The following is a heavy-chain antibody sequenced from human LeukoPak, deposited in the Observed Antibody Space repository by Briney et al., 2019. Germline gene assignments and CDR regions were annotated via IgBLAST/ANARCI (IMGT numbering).Heavy chain of an antibody. Sequence: GGSLRLSCAASGFTFSSYSMNWVRQAPGKGLEWVSSISSSSSYIYYADSVKGRFTISRDNAKNSLYLQMSSLRAEDTAVYYCARIAVAGTGDYWGQGTLVTVSS. V-gene: IGHV3-21*01. J-gene: IGHJ4*02. CDR1: GFTFSSYS. D-gene: IGHD6-19*01. CDR2: ISSSSSYI. CDR3: ARIAVAGTGDY.